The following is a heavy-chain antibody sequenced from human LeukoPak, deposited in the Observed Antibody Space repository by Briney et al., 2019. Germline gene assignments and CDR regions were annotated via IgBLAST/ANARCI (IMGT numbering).Heavy chain of an antibody. CDR1: GYSISSGYY. D-gene: IGHD1-26*01. CDR2: IYHSGST. V-gene: IGHV4-38-2*02. CDR3: ATLRREWEDAFDI. Sequence: SETLSLTCTVSGYSISSGYYWGWIRQPPGKGLEWIGSIYHSGSTYYNPSLKSRVTISADTSKNQFSLKLSSVTAADTAVYYCATLRREWEDAFDIWGQGTMVTVSS. J-gene: IGHJ3*02.